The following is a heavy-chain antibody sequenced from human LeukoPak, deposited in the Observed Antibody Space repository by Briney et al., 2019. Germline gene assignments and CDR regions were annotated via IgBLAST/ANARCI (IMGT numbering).Heavy chain of an antibody. V-gene: IGHV3-48*01. CDR2: ISGSSTTI. J-gene: IGHJ4*02. CDR1: GFTFSTYS. Sequence: GGALRLSCAASGFTFSTYSMNWVRQAPGKGLEGVSYISGSSTTINYADSVRGRFTISRDDAKNSLYLQMNSLRAEDTAVYYCARVSRVYYDSSGYPYWGQGTLVTVSS. CDR3: ARVSRVYYDSSGYPY. D-gene: IGHD3-22*01.